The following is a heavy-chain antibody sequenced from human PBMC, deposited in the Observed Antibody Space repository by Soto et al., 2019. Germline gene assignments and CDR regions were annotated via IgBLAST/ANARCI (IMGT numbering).Heavy chain of an antibody. CDR2: IYYVGTT. V-gene: IGHV4-59*02. J-gene: IGHJ6*02. D-gene: IGHD2-15*01. CDR3: ARHDAVPKLQNGMGA. Sequence: KTSVTLSLPCTVSGGSVTGYYWSWIRQSPGRGLEWIGYIYYVGTTLYTPSLNSRVTISVDASKNQFSLKLRSVTAADTAVYYCARHDAVPKLQNGMGAWGQDSTFTTSS. CDR1: GGSVTGYY.